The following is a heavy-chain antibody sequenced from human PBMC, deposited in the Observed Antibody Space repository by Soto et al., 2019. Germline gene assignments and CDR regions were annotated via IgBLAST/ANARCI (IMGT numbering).Heavy chain of an antibody. CDR2: ISSSSSYI. Sequence: GGSLRLSCAASGFTFSSYSMNWVRQAPGKGLEWVSSISSSSSYIYYADSVKGRFTISRDNAKNSLYLQMNSLRAEDTAVYYCARDTIFGVVNSDAFDIWGQGTMVTVSS. J-gene: IGHJ3*02. V-gene: IGHV3-21*01. CDR3: ARDTIFGVVNSDAFDI. CDR1: GFTFSSYS. D-gene: IGHD3-3*01.